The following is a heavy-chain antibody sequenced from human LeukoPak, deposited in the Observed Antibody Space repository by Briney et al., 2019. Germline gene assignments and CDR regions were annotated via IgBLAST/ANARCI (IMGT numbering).Heavy chain of an antibody. D-gene: IGHD3-22*01. CDR3: MMVVDYYYYGMDV. CDR2: IIPIYGTA. J-gene: IGHJ6*02. CDR1: GYTLTELS. Sequence: SVTVSCKVSGYTLTELSMHWVRQAPGKGLEWMGGIIPIYGTANYAQKFQGRVTITADESTSTAYMKLTSLRSEDTAVYYCMMVVDYYYYGMDVWGQGTTVTVSS. V-gene: IGHV1-69*13.